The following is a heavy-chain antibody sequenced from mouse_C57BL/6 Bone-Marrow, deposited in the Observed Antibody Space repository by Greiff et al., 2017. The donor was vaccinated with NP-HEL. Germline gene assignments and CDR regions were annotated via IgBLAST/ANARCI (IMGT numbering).Heavy chain of an antibody. J-gene: IGHJ2*01. D-gene: IGHD2-3*01. Sequence: EVQLQESGGGLVQPGGSMKLSCAASGFTFSDAWMDWVRQSPEKGLEWVAEIRNKANNHATYYAESVKGRFTISRDDSKSSVYLQMNSLRAEDTGIYYCTRGGYDGYYCYYFDYWGQGTTLTVSS. CDR2: IRNKANNHAT. CDR1: GFTFSDAW. V-gene: IGHV6-6*01. CDR3: TRGGYDGYYCYYFDY.